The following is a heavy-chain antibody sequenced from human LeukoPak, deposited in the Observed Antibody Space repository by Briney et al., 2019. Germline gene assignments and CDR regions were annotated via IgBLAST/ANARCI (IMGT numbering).Heavy chain of an antibody. Sequence: SGSGGSTYYADSVKGRFTISRDNSKNTLYLQMNSLRAEDTAVYYCAKSSSTTFDYWGQGTLVTVSS. V-gene: IGHV3-23*01. D-gene: IGHD2-2*01. J-gene: IGHJ4*02. CDR2: SGSGGST. CDR3: AKSSSTTFDY.